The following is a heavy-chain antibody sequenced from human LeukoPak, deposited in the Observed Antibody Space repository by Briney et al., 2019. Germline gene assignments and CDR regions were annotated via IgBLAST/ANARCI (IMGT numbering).Heavy chain of an antibody. D-gene: IGHD6-13*01. CDR1: GFTFSSYL. J-gene: IGHJ1*01. V-gene: IGHV3-74*01. Sequence: GGSLRLSCAASGFTFSSYLMHWVRQAPGKGLVWVSRINSDGGSTSYADSVKGRFTISKDNAKNTLNLQMNSLRAEDTAVYYCARDGEGAAAAYFQHWGQGTLVTVCS. CDR3: ARDGEGAAAAYFQH. CDR2: INSDGGST.